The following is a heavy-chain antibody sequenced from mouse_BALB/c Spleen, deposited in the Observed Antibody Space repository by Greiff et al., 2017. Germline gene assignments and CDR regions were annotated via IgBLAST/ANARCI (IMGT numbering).Heavy chain of an antibody. V-gene: IGHV1-19*01. J-gene: IGHJ1*01. CDR1: GYTFTDYY. CDR3: ARNYSYWYFDV. Sequence: EVQLQQSGPELVKPGASVKMSCKASGYTFTDYYMDWVKQSHGESFEWIGRVNPYNGGTSYNQKFKGKATLTVDKSSSTAYMELNSLTSEDSAVYYCARNYSYWYFDVWGAGTTVTVSS. D-gene: IGHD2-1*01. CDR2: VNPYNGGT.